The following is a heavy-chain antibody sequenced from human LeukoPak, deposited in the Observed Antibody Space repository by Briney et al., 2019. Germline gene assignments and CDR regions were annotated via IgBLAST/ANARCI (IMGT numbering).Heavy chain of an antibody. CDR2: ISYGNT. CDR1: GVSISTYY. CDR3: ARDKAHSYGRYFDP. Sequence: SETLSLTCSVSGVSISTYYWNWIRQTPGKGLEWIGHISYGNTDYNPSLKSRVTISVDTSKNQFSLKLTSVTAADTAVYYCARDKAHSYGRYFDPWGQGALVTVSS. D-gene: IGHD5-18*01. V-gene: IGHV4-59*01. J-gene: IGHJ5*02.